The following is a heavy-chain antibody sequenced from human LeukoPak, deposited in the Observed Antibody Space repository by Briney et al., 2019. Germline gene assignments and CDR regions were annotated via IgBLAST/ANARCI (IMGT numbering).Heavy chain of an antibody. CDR1: GFTFDDYA. CDR2: ISWNSGSI. Sequence: GGSLRLSCAASGFTFDDYAMHWVRQAPGKGLEWVSGISWNSGSIGYADSVKGRFTISRDNSKNTLYLQMHSLRAEDTAVYYCARFSRGPDYWGQGTLVTVSS. CDR3: ARFSRGPDY. D-gene: IGHD5-24*01. V-gene: IGHV3-9*01. J-gene: IGHJ4*02.